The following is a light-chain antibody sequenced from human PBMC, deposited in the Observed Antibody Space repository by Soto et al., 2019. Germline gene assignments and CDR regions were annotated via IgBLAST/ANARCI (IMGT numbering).Light chain of an antibody. CDR2: DVS. CDR1: SSDVGGYKY. CDR3: CSFEGSHSVV. Sequence: QSALTQPRSVSGSPGQPVTISCTGTSSDVGGYKYVSWYQRHPGEAPKLIIYDVSERPSGVPDRFSGSKSGNTASLTISGLQAEDEADYFCCSFEGSHSVVFGGGTKPTVL. J-gene: IGLJ3*02. V-gene: IGLV2-11*01.